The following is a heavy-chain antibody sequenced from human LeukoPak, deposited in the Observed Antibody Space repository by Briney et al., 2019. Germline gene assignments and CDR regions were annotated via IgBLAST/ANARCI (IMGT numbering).Heavy chain of an antibody. CDR2: IYYSGST. V-gene: IGHV4-59*01. J-gene: IGHJ6*02. CDR1: GGSISSYY. CDR3: ARDGYRGYYYGMDV. Sequence: SETLSLTCTVSGGSISSYYWSWIRQPPGKGLEWIGYIYYSGSTNYNPSLKSRVTISVDTSKNQFSLKLSSVTAADTAVYYCARDGYRGYYYGMDVWGQGTTVTVSS. D-gene: IGHD5-18*01.